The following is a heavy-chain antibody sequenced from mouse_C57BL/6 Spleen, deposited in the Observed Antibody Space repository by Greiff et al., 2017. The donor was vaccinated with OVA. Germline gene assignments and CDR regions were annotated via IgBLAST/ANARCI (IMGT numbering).Heavy chain of an antibody. V-gene: IGHV5-4*03. J-gene: IGHJ1*03. CDR2: ISDGGSYT. Sequence: EVNLVESGGGLVKPGGSLKLSCAASGFTFSSYAMSWVRQTPEKRLEWVATISDGGSYTYYPDNVKGRFTISRDNAKNNLYLQMSHLKSEDTAMYYCASSPGGYFDVWGTGTTVTVSS. CDR3: ASSPGGYFDV. CDR1: GFTFSSYA.